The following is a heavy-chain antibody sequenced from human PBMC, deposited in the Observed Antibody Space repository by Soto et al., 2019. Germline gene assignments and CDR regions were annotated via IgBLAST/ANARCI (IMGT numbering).Heavy chain of an antibody. Sequence: ASVKVSCKASGYTFTSYGISWVRQAPGQGLEWMGWISAYNGNTNYAQKLQGRVTMTTDTSTSTAYMELRSLRSDDTAVYYCARDTSAAGTGWFDPWGQGTLVTSPQ. J-gene: IGHJ5*02. CDR2: ISAYNGNT. CDR1: GYTFTSYG. V-gene: IGHV1-18*04. D-gene: IGHD6-13*01. CDR3: ARDTSAAGTGWFDP.